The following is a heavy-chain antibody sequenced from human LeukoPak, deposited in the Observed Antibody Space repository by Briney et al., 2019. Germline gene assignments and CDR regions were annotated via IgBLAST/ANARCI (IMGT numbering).Heavy chain of an antibody. Sequence: GTSVTVSCKASGFTFTSTAVQWVRQARGQRLEWIGWILVGSGNTNYAQMFQERVTLTWDVSTSTAYMVLSSLRSEDTAIYYCASDPPYTSSSAWWGPGTLVTVSS. D-gene: IGHD2-2*01. CDR2: ILVGSGNT. V-gene: IGHV1-58*01. CDR3: ASDPPYTSSSAW. J-gene: IGHJ4*02. CDR1: GFTFTSTA.